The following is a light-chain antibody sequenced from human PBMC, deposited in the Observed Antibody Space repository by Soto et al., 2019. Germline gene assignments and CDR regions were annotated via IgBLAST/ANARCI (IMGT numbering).Light chain of an antibody. Sequence: QSALTQPPSASGTPGQRVTISCSGSGSNIGSNTVNWYQHLPGTAPKLLIYTNDQRPSGVPDRFSGSKSGTSASLAISGLQSEDEADYYCAAWDDSLNGWVFGGGTKLTVL. CDR1: GSNIGSNT. CDR2: TND. V-gene: IGLV1-44*01. CDR3: AAWDDSLNGWV. J-gene: IGLJ3*02.